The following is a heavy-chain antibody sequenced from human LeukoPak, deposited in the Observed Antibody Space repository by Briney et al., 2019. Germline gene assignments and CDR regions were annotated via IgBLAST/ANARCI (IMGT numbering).Heavy chain of an antibody. Sequence: GGSLRLSCAASGFTFDDYAMHWVRQAPGKGLEWVSGISWNSGSIGYADSVKGRFTISRDNAKNSLYLQMNSLRAEDTALYYCAKASGYSSSWYLIDAFDIRGQGTMVTVSS. CDR1: GFTFDDYA. D-gene: IGHD6-13*01. CDR2: ISWNSGSI. V-gene: IGHV3-9*01. CDR3: AKASGYSSSWYLIDAFDI. J-gene: IGHJ3*02.